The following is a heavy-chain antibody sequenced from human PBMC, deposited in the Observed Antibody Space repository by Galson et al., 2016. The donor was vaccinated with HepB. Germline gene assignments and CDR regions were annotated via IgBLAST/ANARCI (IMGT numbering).Heavy chain of an antibody. J-gene: IGHJ6*02. CDR1: GFTFSNYW. CDR3: ARGQTSFYYYYALDV. V-gene: IGHV3-74*01. Sequence: SLRLSCAASGFTFSNYWMNWIRQAPGKGLEWVSRINGDGSSTTYADSVRGRFIISRDNAKNTLYLQMNSLGSEDTAVYYCARGQTSFYYYYALDVWGQGTTVTVSS. CDR2: INGDGSST.